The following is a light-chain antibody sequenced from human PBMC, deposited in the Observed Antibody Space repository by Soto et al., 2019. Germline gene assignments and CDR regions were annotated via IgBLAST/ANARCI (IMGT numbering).Light chain of an antibody. V-gene: IGKV1-8*01. Sequence: AIRMTQSPSSFSASTGDRVTITCRASQGISSYLAWYQQKPGKAPKLLINAASTLQSGVPSRFSGSGSGTDFTLSICCLQSEDFATYYCQQYYSYPLTFGQGTKVEIK. J-gene: IGKJ1*01. CDR1: QGISSY. CDR2: AAS. CDR3: QQYYSYPLT.